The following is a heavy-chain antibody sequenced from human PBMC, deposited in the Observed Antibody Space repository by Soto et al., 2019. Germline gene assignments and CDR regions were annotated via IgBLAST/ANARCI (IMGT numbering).Heavy chain of an antibody. V-gene: IGHV3-49*03. CDR1: GFTFGDYA. CDR3: ARGALGSCSGGGCYYFDF. D-gene: IGHD2-15*01. Sequence: GGSLRLSCTASGFTFGDYAMSWFRQAPGKGLEWVGFIRNKTYGETTEYAASVKGRFTISRDDSRSIAYLQMTSLKPEDTAMYYCARGALGSCSGGGCYYFDFWGQGTLVTVSS. J-gene: IGHJ4*02. CDR2: IRNKTYGETT.